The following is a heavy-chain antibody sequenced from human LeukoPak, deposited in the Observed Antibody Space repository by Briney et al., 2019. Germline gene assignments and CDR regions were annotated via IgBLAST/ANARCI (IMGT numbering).Heavy chain of an antibody. CDR3: ARVMKVTPHMDV. V-gene: IGHV1-18*01. Sequence: ASVKVSCKASGYTFTSYGISWVRQAPGQGLEWMGWISAYNGNTNYAQKLQGRVTMTTDTSTGTAYMELRSLRSDDTAVYYCARVMKVTPHMDVWGKGTTVTVSS. CDR2: ISAYNGNT. J-gene: IGHJ6*03. D-gene: IGHD2-21*02. CDR1: GYTFTSYG.